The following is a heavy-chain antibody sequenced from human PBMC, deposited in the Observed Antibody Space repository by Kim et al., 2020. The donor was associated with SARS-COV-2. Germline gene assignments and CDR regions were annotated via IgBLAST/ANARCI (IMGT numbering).Heavy chain of an antibody. CDR2: IYYSGST. D-gene: IGHD5-18*01. CDR3: ARVPVDTAMVLDY. J-gene: IGHJ4*02. Sequence: SETLSLTCTVSGGSISSGGYYWSWIRQHPGKGLEWIGYIYYSGSTYYNPSLKSRVTISVDTSKNQFSLKLSSVTAADTAVYYCARVPVDTAMVLDYWGQGTLVTVSS. CDR1: GGSISSGGYY. V-gene: IGHV4-31*03.